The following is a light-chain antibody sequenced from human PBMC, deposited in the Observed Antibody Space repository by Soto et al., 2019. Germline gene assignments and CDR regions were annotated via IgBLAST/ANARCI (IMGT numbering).Light chain of an antibody. CDR3: QQYHNWPPIT. J-gene: IGKJ5*01. CDR2: GAS. V-gene: IGKV3D-15*01. CDR1: QSVSNN. Sequence: ETVMTQSPGTLSLSPGERATLSCRASQSVSNNYLAWYQQKPGQAPRLLIYGASTRATGIPARFSGSGSGTEFTLTISNLQSEDFAVYFCQQYHNWPPITFGQGTRLEIK.